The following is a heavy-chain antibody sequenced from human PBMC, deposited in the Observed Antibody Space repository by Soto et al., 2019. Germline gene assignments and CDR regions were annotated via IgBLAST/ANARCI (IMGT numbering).Heavy chain of an antibody. V-gene: IGHV3-30*18. Sequence: QVQLVESGGGVVQPGRSLRLSCAASGFTFSSYGMHWVRQAPGKGLEWVAVISYDGSNKYYADSVKGRFTISRDNTKNTLYLQMNSLRAEDTAVYYCAKEGIAAAGIDCWGQGTLVTVSS. CDR3: AKEGIAAAGIDC. J-gene: IGHJ4*02. CDR2: ISYDGSNK. CDR1: GFTFSSYG. D-gene: IGHD6-13*01.